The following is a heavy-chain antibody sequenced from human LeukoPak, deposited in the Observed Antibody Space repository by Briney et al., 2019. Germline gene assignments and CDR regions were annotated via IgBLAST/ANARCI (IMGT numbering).Heavy chain of an antibody. CDR2: ISSSNSYT. Sequence: GGSVRLSCAASGFIFSDYYMSWIRQAPGKGLEWVSYISSSNSYTNYADSVKGRFTISRDNAKKSLYLEMNSLRAEDTAVYYCARDFTTWGYSGLFDYWGQGTLVTVSS. V-gene: IGHV3-11*06. J-gene: IGHJ4*02. CDR3: ARDFTTWGYSGLFDY. CDR1: GFIFSDYY. D-gene: IGHD1-26*01.